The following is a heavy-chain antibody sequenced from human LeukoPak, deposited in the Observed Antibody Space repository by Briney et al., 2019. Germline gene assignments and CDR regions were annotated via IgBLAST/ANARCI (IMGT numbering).Heavy chain of an antibody. CDR3: ARDRFSAVAGTGFDY. CDR2: IKQDGSEK. D-gene: IGHD6-19*01. J-gene: IGHJ4*02. Sequence: GGSLRLSCAASGFTFSSYWMSWVRQAPRKGLEWVANIKQDGSEKYYVDSVKGRFTISRDNAKNSLYLQMNSLRAEDTAVYYCARDRFSAVAGTGFDYWGQGTLVTVSS. CDR1: GFTFSSYW. V-gene: IGHV3-7*01.